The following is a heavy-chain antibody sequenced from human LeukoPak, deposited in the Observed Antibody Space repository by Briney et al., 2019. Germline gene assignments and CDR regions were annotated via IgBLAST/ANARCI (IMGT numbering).Heavy chain of an antibody. CDR1: GFTVSSNY. Sequence: GGSLRLSCAASGFTVSSNYMSWVRQAPGKGLEWVSIVYGADSTYYADSVKGRFTISRDNSKNTLYLQMNSLRAEDTAVYYCARSGFGVLYYYGMDVWGQGTTVTVSS. V-gene: IGHV3-66*01. J-gene: IGHJ6*02. CDR2: VYGADST. D-gene: IGHD3-10*01. CDR3: ARSGFGVLYYYGMDV.